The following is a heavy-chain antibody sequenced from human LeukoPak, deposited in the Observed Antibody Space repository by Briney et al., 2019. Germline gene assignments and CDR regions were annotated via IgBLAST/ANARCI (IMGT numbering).Heavy chain of an antibody. CDR2: INPNSGGT. CDR3: ARAMSFRVLVGGYYYYMDV. J-gene: IGHJ6*03. Sequence: AASVKVSCKASGYTFTSYGISWVRQAPGQGLEWMGWINPNSGGTNYAQTFQGRVTMTRDTSISTAYMELSRLRSDDTAVYYCARAMSFRVLVGGYYYYMDVWGKGTTVTVSS. V-gene: IGHV1-2*02. CDR1: GYTFTSYG. D-gene: IGHD2-8*02.